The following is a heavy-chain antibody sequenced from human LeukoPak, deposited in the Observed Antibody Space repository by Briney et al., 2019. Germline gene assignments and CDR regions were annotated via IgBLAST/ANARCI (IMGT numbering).Heavy chain of an antibody. V-gene: IGHV4-61*01. CDR2: IYYSGST. Sequence: SETLSLTCTVSGGSISSSTYYWSWIRQPPGKGLEWIGYIYYSGSTNYNPSLKSRVTISVDTSKNQFSLKLSSVTAADTAVYYCAREGSGYSHGYWGQGTLVTVSS. CDR1: GGSISSSTYY. J-gene: IGHJ4*02. CDR3: AREGSGYSHGY. D-gene: IGHD3-22*01.